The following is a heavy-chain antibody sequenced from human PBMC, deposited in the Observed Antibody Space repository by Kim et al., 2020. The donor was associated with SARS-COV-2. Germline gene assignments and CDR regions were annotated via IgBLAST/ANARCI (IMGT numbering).Heavy chain of an antibody. CDR2: ICTGGGST. J-gene: IGHJ4*02. V-gene: IGHV3-23*01. CDR3: ATKGYFDY. Sequence: GGSLRLSCAASGSTFSSYGMHWVRQAPGKGLEWVSAICTGGGSTYYADSVKGRFTISRDNSKNTLHLQMNSLRAEDTAVYYCATKGYFDYWGQRSLVTVS. CDR1: GSTFSSYG. D-gene: IGHD6-13*01.